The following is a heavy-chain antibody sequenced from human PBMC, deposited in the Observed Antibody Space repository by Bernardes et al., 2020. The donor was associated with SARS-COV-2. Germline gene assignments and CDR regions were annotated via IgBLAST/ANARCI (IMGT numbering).Heavy chain of an antibody. CDR2: IYYSGST. Sequence: LSLTCTVPGGSISSYYWSWIRQPPGKGLEWIGYIYYSGSTNYNPSLKSRVTISVDTSKNQFSLKLSSVTAADTAVYYCARRAGGLGYFDYWGQGTLVTVSS. CDR1: GGSISSYY. J-gene: IGHJ4*02. V-gene: IGHV4-59*08. CDR3: ARRAGGLGYFDY. D-gene: IGHD3-16*01.